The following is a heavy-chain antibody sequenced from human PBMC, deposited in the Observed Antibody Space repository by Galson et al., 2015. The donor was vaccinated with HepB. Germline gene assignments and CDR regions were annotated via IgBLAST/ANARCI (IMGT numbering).Heavy chain of an antibody. CDR1: GFTFSSYG. Sequence: SLRLSCAASGFTFSSYGMHWVRQAPGKGLEWVAFIWYDESNKYYADSVKGRFTISRDNSKNTLYLQMNSLRGEDTAVYYCARDPGSRSGMSYFDYWGQGTRVTVSS. V-gene: IGHV3-30*02. CDR3: ARDPGSRSGMSYFDY. D-gene: IGHD6-25*01. J-gene: IGHJ4*02. CDR2: IWYDESNK.